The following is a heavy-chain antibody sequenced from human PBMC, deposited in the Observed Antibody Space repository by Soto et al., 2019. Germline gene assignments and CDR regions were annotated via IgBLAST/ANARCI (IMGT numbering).Heavy chain of an antibody. V-gene: IGHV1-69*13. J-gene: IGHJ5*02. Sequence: SVKVSCKASGGTFSSYAISWVRQAPGQGLEWMGGIIPIFGTANYAQKFQGRVTITADESTSTAYMELSSLRSEDTAVYYCARDACRTTTCSGGGNWFDPWGQGTLVTVSS. CDR3: ARDACRTTTCSGGGNWFDP. CDR1: GGTFSSYA. CDR2: IIPIFGTA. D-gene: IGHD2-2*01.